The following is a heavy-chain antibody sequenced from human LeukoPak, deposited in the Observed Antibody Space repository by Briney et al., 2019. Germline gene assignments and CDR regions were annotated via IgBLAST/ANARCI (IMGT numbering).Heavy chain of an antibody. CDR3: ARDPAYTQKGAFDI. CDR1: GFTFSSYA. J-gene: IGHJ3*02. CDR2: ISYDGSNK. D-gene: IGHD1-14*01. V-gene: IGHV3-30*04. Sequence: PGRSLRLSCAASGFTFSSYAMHWVRQAPGKGLEWVAVISYDGSNKYYADSVKGRFTISRDNAKNSLYLQMNSLRAEDTAVYYCARDPAYTQKGAFDIWGQGTMVTVSS.